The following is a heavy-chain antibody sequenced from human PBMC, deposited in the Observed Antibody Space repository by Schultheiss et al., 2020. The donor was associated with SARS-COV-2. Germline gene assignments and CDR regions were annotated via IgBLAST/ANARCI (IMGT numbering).Heavy chain of an antibody. Sequence: ASVKVSCKASGYTFTGYYMHWVRQAPGQGLEWMGWINPNSGGTNYAQKFQGRVTMTRDTSISTAYMELSRLRSDDTAVYYCARDVDKGAIAVEAYWGQGTLVTVSS. CDR2: INPNSGGT. D-gene: IGHD6-19*01. J-gene: IGHJ4*02. CDR3: ARDVDKGAIAVEAY. CDR1: GYTFTGYY. V-gene: IGHV1-2*02.